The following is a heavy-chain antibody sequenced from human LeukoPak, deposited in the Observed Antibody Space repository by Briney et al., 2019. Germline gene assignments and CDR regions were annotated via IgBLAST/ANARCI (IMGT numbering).Heavy chain of an antibody. V-gene: IGHV4-59*01. CDR2: IYYSGST. CDR3: ARDSAIG. J-gene: IGHJ4*02. Sequence: SETLSLTCTVSGTSIRSYYWSWIRQPPGKGLEWIGNIYYSGSTNYNPSLKSRVTISVDTSKNEFSLKLSSVTAADTAVYYCARDSAIGGGQGTLVTVSS. CDR1: GTSIRSYY. D-gene: IGHD3-16*01.